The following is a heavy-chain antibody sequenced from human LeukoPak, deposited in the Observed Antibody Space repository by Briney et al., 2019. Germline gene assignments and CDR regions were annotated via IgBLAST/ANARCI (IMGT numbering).Heavy chain of an antibody. J-gene: IGHJ3*02. D-gene: IGHD3-22*01. CDR2: IIPILGIA. CDR3: AREYGSPYYYDSSGYYSPYFDI. Sequence: SVKVSCKASGYTFTSYGISWVRQAPGQGLEWMGRIIPILGIANYAQKFQGRVTITADKSTSTAYMELSSLRSEDTAVYYCAREYGSPYYYDSSGYYSPYFDIWGQGTMVTVSS. V-gene: IGHV1-69*04. CDR1: GYTFTSYG.